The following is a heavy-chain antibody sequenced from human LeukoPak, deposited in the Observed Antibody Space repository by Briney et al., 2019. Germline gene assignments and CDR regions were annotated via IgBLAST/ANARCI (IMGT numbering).Heavy chain of an antibody. J-gene: IGHJ6*02. CDR1: GGSISSYY. CDR3: ARAFVTMGPYYYCGMDV. CDR2: IYYSGST. D-gene: IGHD3-10*01. V-gene: IGHV4-59*01. Sequence: PSETLSLTCTVSGGSISSYYWSWIRQPPGKGLEWIGYIYYSGSTNYNPSLKSRVTISVDTSKNQFSLKLSSVTAADTAVYYCARAFVTMGPYYYCGMDVWGQGTTVTVSS.